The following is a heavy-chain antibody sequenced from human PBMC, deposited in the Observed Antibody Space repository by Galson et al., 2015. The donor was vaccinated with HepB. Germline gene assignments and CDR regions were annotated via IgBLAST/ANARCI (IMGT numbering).Heavy chain of an antibody. CDR2: IYYSGST. CDR3: ARGYGDYPFDC. CDR1: GGSIRSSSYY. D-gene: IGHD4-17*01. V-gene: IGHV4-61*01. Sequence: LTCTVSGGSIRSSSYYWSWIRQPPGKGLEWIGNIYYSGSTNYNPSLKSRVTISVDTSKNQFSLKLSSVTAADTAVYYCARGYGDYPFDCWGQGTLVTVSS. J-gene: IGHJ4*02.